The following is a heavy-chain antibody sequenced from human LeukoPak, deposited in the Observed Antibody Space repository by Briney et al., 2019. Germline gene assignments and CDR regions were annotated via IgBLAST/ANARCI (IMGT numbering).Heavy chain of an antibody. Sequence: GGSLRLSCAASGFTFSGYGMHWVRQAPGKGLEWVAVISYDGSNKYYADSVKGRFTISRDNSKNTLYLQMNSLRAEDTAVYYCAKEIAAAGHYWGQGTLVTVSS. J-gene: IGHJ4*02. CDR3: AKEIAAAGHY. D-gene: IGHD6-13*01. CDR2: ISYDGSNK. V-gene: IGHV3-30*18. CDR1: GFTFSGYG.